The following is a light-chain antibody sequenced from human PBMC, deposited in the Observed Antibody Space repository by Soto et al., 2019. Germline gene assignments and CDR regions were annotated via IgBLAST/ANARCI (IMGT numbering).Light chain of an antibody. CDR1: NSNIGSNY. J-gene: IGLJ1*01. CDR3: ATWDDSLSGYYV. V-gene: IGLV1-47*02. Sequence: QSVLTQPPSASGTPGQRVTISCSGSNSNIGSNYVYWYQQLPGAAPRVVIYNDNQRPSRPSGVPDRFSGSKSGTSASLAISGLRSEDEADYYCATWDDSLSGYYVFGTGTKVTVL. CDR2: NDN.